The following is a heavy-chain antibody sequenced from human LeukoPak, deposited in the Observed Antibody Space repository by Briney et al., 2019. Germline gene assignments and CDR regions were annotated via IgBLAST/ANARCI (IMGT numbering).Heavy chain of an antibody. D-gene: IGHD2-21*02. CDR1: GFTFSSYW. J-gene: IGHJ6*03. CDR3: ARDRVSFCGGVCYSGSYYYMDV. CDR2: IKQDGSEK. Sequence: PGGSLRLSCAASGFTFSSYWMSWVRQAPGKGLEWVANIKQDGSEKYYVDSVKGRFTISRDNAKNSLYLQMNSLRAEDTAVYYCARDRVSFCGGVCYSGSYYYMDVWGKGTTVTVSS. V-gene: IGHV3-7*01.